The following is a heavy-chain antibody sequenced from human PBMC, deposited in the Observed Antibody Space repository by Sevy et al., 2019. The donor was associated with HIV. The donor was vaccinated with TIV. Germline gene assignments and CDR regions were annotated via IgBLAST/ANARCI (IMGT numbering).Heavy chain of an antibody. CDR2: IYSGGST. Sequence: GGYLRLCCAASGFTVSSNYMSWVRQAPGKGLECVSVIYSGGSTYYAESVKGRFTISRDNSKNTLYLQMNSLRAEDTAVYYCARWYSSSSSWDYWGQGTLVTVSS. J-gene: IGHJ4*02. CDR3: ARWYSSSSSWDY. D-gene: IGHD6-6*01. V-gene: IGHV3-53*01. CDR1: GFTVSSNY.